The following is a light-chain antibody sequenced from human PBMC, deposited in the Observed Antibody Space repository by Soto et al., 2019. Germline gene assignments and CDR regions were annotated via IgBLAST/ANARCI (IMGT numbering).Light chain of an antibody. V-gene: IGLV1-40*01. J-gene: IGLJ2*01. CDR3: QSYDSSLSGVV. CDR1: SSNIGAGYD. Sequence: QSVLTQPPSVSGAPGQRVTISCTESSSNIGAGYDVHWYQQLPGTAPKLLIYGNSNRPSGVPDRFSGSKSGTSASLAITGLQAEDEADYYCQSYDSSLSGVVFGGGTKVTVL. CDR2: GNS.